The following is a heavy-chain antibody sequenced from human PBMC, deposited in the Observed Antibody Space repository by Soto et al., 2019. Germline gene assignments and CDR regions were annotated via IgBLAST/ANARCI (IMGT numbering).Heavy chain of an antibody. D-gene: IGHD5-12*01. CDR1: GFSFSSYA. J-gene: IGHJ4*02. Sequence: DVQLLESGGGLVQPGGSLRLSCAASGFSFSSYAMVWVRQAPGKGLEWVAVISARGGSSYFADSVKGRFTLSRDNSKNVFSIEMNSIRDEDPAIYFCAKGSIEYSASVDNWGQGTLVVVSS. CDR2: ISARGGSS. CDR3: AKGSIEYSASVDN. V-gene: IGHV3-23*01.